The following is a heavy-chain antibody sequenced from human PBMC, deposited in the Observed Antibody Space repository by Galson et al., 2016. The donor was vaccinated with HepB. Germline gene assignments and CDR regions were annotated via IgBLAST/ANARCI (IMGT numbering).Heavy chain of an antibody. CDR3: ARQYWGGPSDY. CDR2: IFHSGSV. D-gene: IGHD2/OR15-2a*01. V-gene: IGHV4-4*02. J-gene: IGHJ4*02. CDR1: GVSISSSDW. Sequence: ETLSLTCAVSGVSISSSDWWSWVRQPPGQGLEWIGQIFHSGSVNYTPSLPSRVTISIDTSNNHFPLRLTSVTAADTALYHGARQYWGGPSDYWGQGTLVTVSS.